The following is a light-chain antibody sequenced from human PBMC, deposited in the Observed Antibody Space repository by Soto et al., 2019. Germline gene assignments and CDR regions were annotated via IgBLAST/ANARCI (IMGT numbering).Light chain of an antibody. V-gene: IGLV3-21*04. CDR1: NIGSKS. Sequence: SYELTQPPSVSVAPGKTARITCGGNNIGSKSVHWYQQKPGQAPVVVIYDDNDRPSVIPERFSGSNFGNTATLTISRVEDGDEAEYYWQVWDSSSDHRNEFGSGTQLTGL. J-gene: IGLJ6*01. CDR2: DDN. CDR3: QVWDSSSDHRNE.